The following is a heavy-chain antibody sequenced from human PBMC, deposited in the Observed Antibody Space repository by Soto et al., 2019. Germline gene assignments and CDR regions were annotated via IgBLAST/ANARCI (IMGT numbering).Heavy chain of an antibody. D-gene: IGHD3-16*02. CDR1: GDSVSSNSAA. CDR2: TYYRSKWYN. CDR3: ARESGGVDYVWGSYRYSPIGMDV. J-gene: IGHJ6*02. Sequence: HSQTLSLTCAISGDSVSSNSAAWNWIRQSPSRGLEWLGRTYYRSKWYNDYAVSVKSRITINPDTSKNQFSLQLNSVTPEDTAVYYCARESGGVDYVWGSYRYSPIGMDVWGQGTTVTVSS. V-gene: IGHV6-1*01.